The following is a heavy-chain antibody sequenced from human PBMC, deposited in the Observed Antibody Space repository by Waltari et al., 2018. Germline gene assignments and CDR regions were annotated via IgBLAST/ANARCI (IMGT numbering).Heavy chain of an antibody. CDR3: AKDGSFVVVPEAMFDYYMDV. CDR1: GFTFSSDG. D-gene: IGHD2-2*01. J-gene: IGHJ6*03. Sequence: QMQLVESGGGVVQPGGSLRITCAASGFTFSSDGMHWVRQAPGKGLEGVAFIRCDGSNAYYAASVKGRFTISRDNSKHTLSLHMNSLRPEDTAVYYCAKDGSFVVVPEAMFDYYMDVWGKGTTVSVSS. V-gene: IGHV3-30*02. CDR2: IRCDGSNA.